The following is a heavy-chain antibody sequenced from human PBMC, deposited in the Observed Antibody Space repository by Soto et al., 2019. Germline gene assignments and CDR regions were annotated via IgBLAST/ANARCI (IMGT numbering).Heavy chain of an antibody. CDR2: IIPIFGTT. V-gene: IGHV1-69*01. J-gene: IGHJ5*02. Sequence: QMQLVQSGAEVKKPGSSVKVSCKAFGGTFSTYAISWVRQAPGQGLEWMGGIIPIFGTTNYAQKFQGRVAITADESTSTAYMELSSLRSEDTALYYCAKKRGYSNGFENWFDPWGQGTLVTVSS. CDR3: AKKRGYSNGFENWFDP. D-gene: IGHD5-18*01. CDR1: GGTFSTYA.